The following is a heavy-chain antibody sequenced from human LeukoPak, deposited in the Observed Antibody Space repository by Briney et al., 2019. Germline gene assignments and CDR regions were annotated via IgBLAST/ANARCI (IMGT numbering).Heavy chain of an antibody. CDR3: ARWAGIVVVPAAIEARWFDP. J-gene: IGHJ5*02. V-gene: IGHV4-30-2*01. CDR1: GGSISSGGYS. D-gene: IGHD2-2*02. CDR2: IYHSGST. Sequence: SETLSLTCAVSGGSISSGGYSWRWIRQPPGKGLEWIVYIYHSGSTYYNPSLKSRVTISVDTSKNQFSLKLSSVTAADTAVYYCARWAGIVVVPAAIEARWFDPWGQGTLVTVSS.